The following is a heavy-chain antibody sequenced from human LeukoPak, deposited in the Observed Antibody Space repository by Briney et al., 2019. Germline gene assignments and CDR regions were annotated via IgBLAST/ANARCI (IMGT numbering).Heavy chain of an antibody. CDR3: ARGVVPATSDAFDI. CDR2: IIPIFGTA. J-gene: IGHJ3*02. V-gene: IGHV1-69*05. Sequence: GASVKVSCKASGYTFTSYDINWVRQATGQGLEWMGGIIPIFGTANYAQKFQGRVTITTDESTSTAYMELSSLRSEDTAVHYCARGVVPATSDAFDIWGQGTMVTVSS. CDR1: GYTFTSYD. D-gene: IGHD2-2*01.